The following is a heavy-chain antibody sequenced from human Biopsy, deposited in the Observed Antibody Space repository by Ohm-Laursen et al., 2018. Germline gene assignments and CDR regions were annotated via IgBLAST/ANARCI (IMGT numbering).Heavy chain of an antibody. D-gene: IGHD3-16*01. Sequence: GTLSLTCAVSGGSFSGYYWSWIRQTPGKGLEWIGEVSHSGSTNYNPSLKSRVTISVDTSKNQFPLNLSSVTAADTAVYYCARLTGDYIWGNWRINHDPFDIWNQGTSVTVSS. V-gene: IGHV4-34*01. CDR1: GGSFSGYY. J-gene: IGHJ3*02. CDR3: ARLTGDYIWGNWRINHDPFDI. CDR2: VSHSGST.